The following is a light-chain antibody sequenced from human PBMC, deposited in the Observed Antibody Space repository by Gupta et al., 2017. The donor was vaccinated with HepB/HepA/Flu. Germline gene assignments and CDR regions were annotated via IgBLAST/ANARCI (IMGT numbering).Light chain of an antibody. J-gene: IGKJ4*01. V-gene: IGKV3-11*01. Sequence: EIVLTQSPATLSLSPGERATLSCRASQSVSSYLAWYQQKPGQAPRLLIYDASNRATGITARFSGSGVGTDFTLTIISLEPEDSAVYYCQQRSNWHPSLTFGGGTKVEIK. CDR2: DAS. CDR3: QQRSNWHPSLT. CDR1: QSVSSY.